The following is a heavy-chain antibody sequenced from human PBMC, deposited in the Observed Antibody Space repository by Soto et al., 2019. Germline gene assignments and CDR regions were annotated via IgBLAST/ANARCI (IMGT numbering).Heavy chain of an antibody. V-gene: IGHV3-7*05. J-gene: IGHJ4*02. CDR1: GFTFSRNW. CDR3: ARPPRIAPATDFDS. CDR2: IKEDGSEK. Sequence: GGSLRLSCAVSGFTFSRNWMSWVRQAPGKGLEWVANIKEDGSEKYYVDSVKGRFTVSRDNAKNSLYLQMNSLRAEDPAVYYCARPPRIAPATDFDSWGQGTLVTVSS. D-gene: IGHD6-25*01.